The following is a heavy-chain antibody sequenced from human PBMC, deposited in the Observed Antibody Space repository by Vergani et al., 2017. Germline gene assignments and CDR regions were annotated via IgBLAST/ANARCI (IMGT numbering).Heavy chain of an antibody. J-gene: IGHJ4*02. CDR1: GFSFSNSH. D-gene: IGHD4-17*01. V-gene: IGHV3-48*01. CDR2: ISDRSASI. CDR3: AKEAIVDYGFYFDH. Sequence: EVQLVESGGGLVQPGGSLRLSCAASGFSFSNSHMNWVRQAPGEGLEWISYISDRSASIYYAASVRGRFTVSRDNARNSLSLQMNSLRAEDTAIYYCAKEAIVDYGFYFDHWGQGVLVTVSS.